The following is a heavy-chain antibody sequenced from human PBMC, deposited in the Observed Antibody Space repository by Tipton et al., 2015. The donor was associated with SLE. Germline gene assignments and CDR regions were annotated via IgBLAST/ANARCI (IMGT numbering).Heavy chain of an antibody. CDR1: GGSISSGSYY. Sequence: TLSLTCTVSGGSISSGSYYWSWVRPPAGKGLEWIGRIYTSASTIYNPSLKSRVTLSSDTPKNQFSLKLSSVTAADTAVYYCVRLELPATKADYWGPGTLVTVSS. CDR3: VRLELPATKADY. V-gene: IGHV4-61*02. CDR2: IYTSAST. D-gene: IGHD5-24*01. J-gene: IGHJ4*02.